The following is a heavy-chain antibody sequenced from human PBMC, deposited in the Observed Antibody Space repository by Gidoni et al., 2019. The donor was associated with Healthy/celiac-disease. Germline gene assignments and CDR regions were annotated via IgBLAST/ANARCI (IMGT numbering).Heavy chain of an antibody. Sequence: QVQLQQWGAGLLKPSETLSLTCAVYGGSFSGYYWSWIRQPPGQGLEWIGEINHSGSTNYNPSLKSRVTISVDTSKNQFSLKLSSVTAADTAVYYCARGGGYSYGYPGLGIAAAGTGRRAYYYGMDVWGQGTTVTVSS. J-gene: IGHJ6*02. CDR3: ARGGGYSYGYPGLGIAAAGTGRRAYYYGMDV. D-gene: IGHD5-18*01. V-gene: IGHV4-34*01. CDR1: GGSFSGYY. CDR2: INHSGST.